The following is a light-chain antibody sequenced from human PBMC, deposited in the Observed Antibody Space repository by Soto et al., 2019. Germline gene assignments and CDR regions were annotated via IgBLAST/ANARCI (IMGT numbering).Light chain of an antibody. J-gene: IGKJ2*01. CDR1: QSVSSN. CDR3: QHYGRSAYT. V-gene: IGKV3-15*01. Sequence: EIVMTQSPATLSVSPGERATLSCRASQSVSSNLAWYQQKPGQAPRLLIYGASTRATGMPARFSGSGSGTEFTLTISRLEPEDFAVYYCQHYGRSAYTFGQGTTLEIK. CDR2: GAS.